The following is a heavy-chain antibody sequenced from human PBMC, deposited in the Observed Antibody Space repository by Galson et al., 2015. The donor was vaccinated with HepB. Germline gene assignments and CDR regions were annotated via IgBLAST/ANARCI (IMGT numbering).Heavy chain of an antibody. J-gene: IGHJ4*02. V-gene: IGHV3-9*01. D-gene: IGHD6-19*01. CDR1: GFTFDDYA. CDR2: ISWNSGSV. CDR3: AKDIGLRGSGWYNY. Sequence: SLRLSCAASGFTFDDYAMHWVRQAPGKGLEWVSGISWNSGSVGYADSVKGRFTISRDNAKNSLYLQMNSLRAEDTALYYCAKDIGLRGSGWYNYWGQGTLVTVSS.